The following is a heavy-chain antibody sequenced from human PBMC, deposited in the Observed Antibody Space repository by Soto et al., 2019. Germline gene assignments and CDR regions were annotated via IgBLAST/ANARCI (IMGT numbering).Heavy chain of an antibody. D-gene: IGHD3-16*01. CDR3: AAFSPTRGETNNAYYYYYYMDV. J-gene: IGHJ6*03. V-gene: IGHV1-58*02. CDR1: GFTFTSSA. CDR2: IVVGSGNT. Sequence: SVKVSCKASGFTFTSSAMQWVRQARGQHLEWIGWIVVGSGNTNYAQKFQERVTITRDMSTSTAYMELSSLRSEDTAVYYCAAFSPTRGETNNAYYYYYYMDVWGKGTTVTVSS.